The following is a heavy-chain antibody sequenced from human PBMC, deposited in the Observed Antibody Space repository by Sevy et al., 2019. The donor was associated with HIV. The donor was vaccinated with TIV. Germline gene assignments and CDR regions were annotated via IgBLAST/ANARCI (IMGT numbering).Heavy chain of an antibody. J-gene: IGHJ4*02. V-gene: IGHV3-30*18. CDR1: GFTFSSYG. D-gene: IGHD3-22*01. CDR2: ISYDGSNK. Sequence: GGSLRLSCAASGFTFSSYGMHWVRQAPGKGLEWVAVISYDGSNKYYADPVKGRFTISRDNSKNTLYLQMNSLRAEDTAVYYCAKDPYYYDSSGYPPADYWGQGTLVTVSS. CDR3: AKDPYYYDSSGYPPADY.